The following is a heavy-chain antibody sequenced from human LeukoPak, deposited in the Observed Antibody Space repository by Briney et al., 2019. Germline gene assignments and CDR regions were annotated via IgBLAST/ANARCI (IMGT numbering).Heavy chain of an antibody. D-gene: IGHD2-2*01. CDR2: INHSGST. J-gene: IGHJ4*02. CDR1: GFTFSSYS. Sequence: GSLRLSCAASGFTFSSYSMNWVRQAPGKGLEWIGEINHSGSTNYNPSLKSRVTISVDTSKNQFSLKLSSVTAADTAVYYCARGRNHWRVVVVPAATNYFDYWGQGTLVTVSS. CDR3: ARGRNHWRVVVVPAATNYFDY. V-gene: IGHV4-34*01.